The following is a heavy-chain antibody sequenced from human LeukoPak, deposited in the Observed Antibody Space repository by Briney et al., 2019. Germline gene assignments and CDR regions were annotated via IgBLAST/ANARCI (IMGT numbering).Heavy chain of an antibody. CDR3: ARDRITIFGVVTKPRPYYYYGMDV. CDR2: IIPIFGTA. J-gene: IGHJ6*02. V-gene: IGHV1-69*13. D-gene: IGHD3-3*01. CDR1: GGTFSSYA. Sequence: SVKVSCKASGGTFSSYAISWVRQAPGQGLEWMGGIIPIFGTANYAQKFQGRVTITADESTSTAYMELSSLRSEDTAVYYCARDRITIFGVVTKPRPYYYYGMDVWGQGTTVTVSS.